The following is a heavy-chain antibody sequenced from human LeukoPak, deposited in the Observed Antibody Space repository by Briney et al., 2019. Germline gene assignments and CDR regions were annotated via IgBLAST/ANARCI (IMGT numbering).Heavy chain of an antibody. CDR1: GFTFSSYS. D-gene: IGHD3/OR15-3a*01. CDR3: ARTGLGMYSFDA. CDR2: ITGSSSTI. V-gene: IGHV3-48*01. Sequence: PGGSLRLSCAASGFTFSSYSMNWVRQAAGKGLEWVSYITGSSSTINYADSVKGRFTFSRDKAKNTLYLQMNSLRAEDTAVYYCARTGLGMYSFDAWGQGTLVTVSS. J-gene: IGHJ4*02.